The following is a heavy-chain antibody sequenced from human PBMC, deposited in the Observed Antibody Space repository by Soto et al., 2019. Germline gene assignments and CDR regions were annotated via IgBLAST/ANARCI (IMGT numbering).Heavy chain of an antibody. CDR2: IKSKTDGGTT. V-gene: IGHV3-15*07. J-gene: IGHJ6*02. D-gene: IGHD6-13*01. CDR3: TTDDLIAAAAGPYYYGMDV. CDR1: GFSVSSTY. Sequence: GGSLRLSCAASGFSVSSTYMTWVRQAPGKGLEWVGRIKSKTDGGTTDYAAPVKGRFTISRDDSKNTLYLQMNSLKTEDTAVYYCTTDDLIAAAAGPYYYGMDVWGQGTTVTVSS.